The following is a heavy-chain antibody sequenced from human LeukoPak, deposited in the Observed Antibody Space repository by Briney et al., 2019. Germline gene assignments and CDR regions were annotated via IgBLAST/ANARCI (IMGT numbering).Heavy chain of an antibody. J-gene: IGHJ3*02. CDR2: IKQDGSEK. CDR3: ARVQWLFRDAFDI. V-gene: IGHV3-7*01. Sequence: PGGSLRLSCAASGFTFSSYWMSWVRQAPGKGLEWVANIKQDGSEKYYVDSVKGRFTISRDNAKNSLYLQMNSLRAEDTAVYYCARVQWLFRDAFDIWGQGTMVTVSS. CDR1: GFTFSSYW. D-gene: IGHD6-19*01.